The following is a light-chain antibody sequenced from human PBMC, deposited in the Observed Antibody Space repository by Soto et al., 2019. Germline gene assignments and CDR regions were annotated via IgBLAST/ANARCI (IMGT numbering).Light chain of an antibody. Sequence: QSALTQPPSVSGSPGQSVTISCTGTSTDFVSYNRVSWYQQPPGTAPKLIIYEASNRPSGVPGRFSGSKSGNTASLTISGLQAADEADYYCSSYAGNNRLVFGGGTKLTVL. CDR3: SSYAGNNRLV. J-gene: IGLJ2*01. CDR2: EAS. V-gene: IGLV2-18*02. CDR1: STDFVSYNR.